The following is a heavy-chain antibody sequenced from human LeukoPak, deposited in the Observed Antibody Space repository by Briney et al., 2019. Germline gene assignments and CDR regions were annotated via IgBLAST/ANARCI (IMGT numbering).Heavy chain of an antibody. CDR1: GFSFSKYW. J-gene: IGHJ5*02. CDR3: ARDPLITYYYDSSGNHADWFDP. Sequence: GGSLRLSCAASGFSFSKYWMHWVRQTPGEGLVWVSRIKEDGTYTSYADSVKGRFTISRDNAKNSPYLQMNSLRAEDTAVYYCARDPLITYYYDSSGNHADWFDPWGQGTLVTVSS. D-gene: IGHD3-22*01. CDR2: IKEDGTYT. V-gene: IGHV3-74*01.